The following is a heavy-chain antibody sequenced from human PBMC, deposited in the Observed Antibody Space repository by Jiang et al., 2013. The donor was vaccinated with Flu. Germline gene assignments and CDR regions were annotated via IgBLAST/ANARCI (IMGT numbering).Heavy chain of an antibody. CDR3: ARTDMVRGSPRIAFDI. V-gene: IGHV5-51*01. Sequence: GAEVKKPGESLKISCKGSGYSFTSYWIGWVRQMPGKGLEWMGIIYPGDSDTRYSPSFQGQVTISADKSISTAYLQWSSLKASDTAMYYCARTDMVRGSPRIAFDIWGQGTMVTVSS. CDR1: GYSFTSYW. D-gene: IGHD3-10*01. CDR2: IYPGDSDT. J-gene: IGHJ3*02.